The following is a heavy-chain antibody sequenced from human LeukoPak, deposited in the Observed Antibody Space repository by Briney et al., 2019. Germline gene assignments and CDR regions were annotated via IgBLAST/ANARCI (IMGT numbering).Heavy chain of an antibody. CDR1: GFIFSRHS. Sequence: GGSLRLSCEVSGFIFSRHSMSWVRQAPGKGLEWVAKIKEDGTEKYYVGSVEGRFTISRDNAKNSLYLQMNSLRAEDTAVYYCAKGDVSVTREFDYWGQGTLVTVSS. J-gene: IGHJ4*02. CDR3: AKGDVSVTREFDY. D-gene: IGHD7-27*01. V-gene: IGHV3-7*01. CDR2: IKEDGTEK.